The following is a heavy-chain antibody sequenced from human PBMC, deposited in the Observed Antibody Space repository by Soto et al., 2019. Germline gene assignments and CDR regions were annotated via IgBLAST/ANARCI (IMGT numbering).Heavy chain of an antibody. CDR1: GYTFTSYG. CDR3: ARVELRYFDWFPQNYYSYYGMDV. V-gene: IGHV1-18*01. CDR2: ISAYNGNT. Sequence: ASVKVSCKASGYTFTSYGISWVRQAPGQGLEWMGWISAYNGNTNYAQKLQGRVTMTTDTSTSTAYMELRSLRSDDTAVYYCARVELRYFDWFPQNYYSYYGMDVWGQGTTVTVSS. J-gene: IGHJ6*02. D-gene: IGHD3-9*01.